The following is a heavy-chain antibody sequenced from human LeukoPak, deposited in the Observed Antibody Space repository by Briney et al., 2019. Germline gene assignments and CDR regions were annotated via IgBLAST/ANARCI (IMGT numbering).Heavy chain of an antibody. Sequence: GGSLRLSCAASGFTFSSYAMHWVRQAPGKGLEWVAVISYDGSNKYYADSVKGRFTISRDNSKNKLYLQMNSLRAEDTAVYYCARERGQAAENWFDPWGQGTLVTVSS. V-gene: IGHV3-30-3*01. CDR3: ARERGQAAENWFDP. J-gene: IGHJ5*02. CDR2: ISYDGSNK. D-gene: IGHD6-25*01. CDR1: GFTFSSYA.